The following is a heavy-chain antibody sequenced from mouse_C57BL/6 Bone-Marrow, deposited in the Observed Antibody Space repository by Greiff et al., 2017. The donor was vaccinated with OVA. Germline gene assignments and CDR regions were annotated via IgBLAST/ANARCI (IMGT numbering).Heavy chain of an antibody. CDR3: TRLLDAMDY. CDR2: ISSGGDYI. D-gene: IGHD2-1*01. J-gene: IGHJ4*01. V-gene: IGHV5-9-1*02. CDR1: GFTFSSYA. Sequence: EVQGVESGEGLVKPGGSLKLSCAASGFTFSSYAMSWVRQTPEKRLEWVAYISSGGDYIYYADTVKGRYTNSRDNARNTLYLQMSSLKSEDTAMYYCTRLLDAMDYWGQGTSVTVSS.